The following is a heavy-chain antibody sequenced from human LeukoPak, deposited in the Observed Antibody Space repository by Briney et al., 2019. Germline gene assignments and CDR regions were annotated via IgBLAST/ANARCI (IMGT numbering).Heavy chain of an antibody. CDR2: ISGSGGST. J-gene: IGHJ4*02. CDR1: GFTFSSYA. CDR3: AKEPDPANSGWYYYFDY. Sequence: GGSLRLSCAASGFTFSSYAMSWVRQAPGKGLEWVSAISGSGGSTYYADSVKGRFTISRDNSKNTLYLQMNSLRAEDTAVYYCAKEPDPANSGWYYYFDYWGQGTLVTVSS. D-gene: IGHD6-19*01. V-gene: IGHV3-23*01.